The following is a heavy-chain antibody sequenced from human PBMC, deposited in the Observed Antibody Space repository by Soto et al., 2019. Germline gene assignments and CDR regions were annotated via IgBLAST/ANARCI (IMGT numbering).Heavy chain of an antibody. J-gene: IGHJ4*02. V-gene: IGHV4-34*01. D-gene: IGHD2-15*01. CDR3: ARGLVAATR. CDR1: GGSFSGYY. CDR2: INHSGST. Sequence: SETLSLTCAVYGGSFSGYYWSWIRQPPGKGLEWIGEINHSGSTNYNPSLKSRVTISVDTSKNQFSLKLSSVTAADTAVYYCARGLVAATRWGQGTLVTVSS.